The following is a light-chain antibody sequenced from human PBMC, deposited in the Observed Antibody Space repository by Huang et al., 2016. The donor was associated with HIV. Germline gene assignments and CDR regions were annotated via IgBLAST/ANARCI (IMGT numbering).Light chain of an antibody. CDR3: QQRTTWPALT. Sequence: EIVLTQSPATLSLSPGERATLSCRACQSVGSSLAWYHPRRGQAPRLLIEDASNRASGIPSRFSVAGSGPDFALTITSLEPEDFAVYFCQQRTTWPALTFGGGTKVEIK. V-gene: IGKV3-11*01. CDR1: QSVGSS. CDR2: DAS. J-gene: IGKJ4*01.